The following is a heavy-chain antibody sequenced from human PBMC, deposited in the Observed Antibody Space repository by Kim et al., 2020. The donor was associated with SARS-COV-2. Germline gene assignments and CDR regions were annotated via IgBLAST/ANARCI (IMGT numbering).Heavy chain of an antibody. CDR1: GGSISSYY. CDR2: IYYSGST. V-gene: IGHV4-59*08. Sequence: SETLSLTCTVSGGSISSYYWSWIRQPPGKGLEWIGYIYYSGSTNYNPSLKSRVTISVDTSKNQFSLKLSSVTAADTAVYYCASYYYDSSGYTYGMDVWGQGTTVTVSS. D-gene: IGHD3-22*01. J-gene: IGHJ6*02. CDR3: ASYYYDSSGYTYGMDV.